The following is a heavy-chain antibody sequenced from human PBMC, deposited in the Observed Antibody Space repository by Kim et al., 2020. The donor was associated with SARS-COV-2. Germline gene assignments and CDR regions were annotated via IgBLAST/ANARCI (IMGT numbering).Heavy chain of an antibody. CDR2: ISYDGSNK. J-gene: IGHJ5*02. CDR3: AKGYSGSYLTWFDP. D-gene: IGHD1-26*01. CDR1: GFTFSSYG. V-gene: IGHV3-30*18. Sequence: GGSLRLSCAASGFTFSSYGMHWVRQAPGKGLEWVAVISYDGSNKYYADSVKGRFTISRDNSKNTLYLQMNSLRAEDTAVYYCAKGYSGSYLTWFDPWGQG.